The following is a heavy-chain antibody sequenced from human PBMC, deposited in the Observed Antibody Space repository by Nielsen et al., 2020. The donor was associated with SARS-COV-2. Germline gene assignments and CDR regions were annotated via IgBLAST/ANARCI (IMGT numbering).Heavy chain of an antibody. Sequence: SETLSLTCTVSGGSMRNYYWTWIRQPPGKGLEWIGYIDYTGNTNYHPSLRSRVTISLDTSKNQFSLKLTSVTAADSAVYYCARDCSCGLGSSPSYYFDYWGQGTLVTVSS. D-gene: IGHD7-27*01. CDR3: ARDCSCGLGSSPSYYFDY. J-gene: IGHJ4*02. V-gene: IGHV4-59*13. CDR2: IDYTGNT. CDR1: GGSMRNYY.